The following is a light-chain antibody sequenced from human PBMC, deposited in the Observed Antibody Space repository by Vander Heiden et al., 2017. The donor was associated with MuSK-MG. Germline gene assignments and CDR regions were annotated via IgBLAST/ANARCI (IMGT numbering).Light chain of an antibody. CDR2: ATS. J-gene: IGKJ4*01. Sequence: EAVLAQSPGTLSLSPGERASISCRASQSINSNHLAWYQQKPGQAPRLLIFATSSRATGTPDRFSGSGSGTDFALTISRLEPEDFAVYYCQQDGRSPLTYGGGTKVXIK. CDR3: QQDGRSPLT. V-gene: IGKV3-20*01. CDR1: QSINSNH.